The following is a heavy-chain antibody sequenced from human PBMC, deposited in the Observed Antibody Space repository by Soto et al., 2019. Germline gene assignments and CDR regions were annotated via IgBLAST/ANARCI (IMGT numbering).Heavy chain of an antibody. CDR1: GYTLTELS. J-gene: IGHJ6*03. D-gene: IGHD3-10*01. Sequence: ASVKVSCKVSGYTLTELSMHWVRQAPGKGLEWMGGFDPEDGETIYAQKFQGRVTMTEDTSTDTAYMELSSLRSEDTAVYYCATDHMVRGPVRPRGGYYYYYYMDVWGKGTTVTVSS. CDR2: FDPEDGET. V-gene: IGHV1-24*01. CDR3: ATDHMVRGPVRPRGGYYYYYYMDV.